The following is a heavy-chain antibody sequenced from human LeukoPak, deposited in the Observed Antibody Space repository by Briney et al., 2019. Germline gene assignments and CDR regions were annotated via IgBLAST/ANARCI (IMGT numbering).Heavy chain of an antibody. CDR2: VKQDGSEK. D-gene: IGHD3-10*01. CDR1: GFSFSSNW. J-gene: IGHJ5*02. Sequence: PGGSLRLSCAASGFSFSSNWVSWVRQVPGKGLEWVTNVKQDGSEKYYVDSVKGRFTISRDNPKNTLYLQMNSLRAEDTAVYYCAKAGGWFGELLQTSADNWFDPWGQGTLVTVSS. CDR3: AKAGGWFGELLQTSADNWFDP. V-gene: IGHV3-7*03.